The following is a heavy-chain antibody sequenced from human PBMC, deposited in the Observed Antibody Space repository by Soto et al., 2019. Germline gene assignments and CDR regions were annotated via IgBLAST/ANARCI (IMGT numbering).Heavy chain of an antibody. CDR3: ASSRRVIAVAGLDAFDI. J-gene: IGHJ3*02. D-gene: IGHD6-19*01. CDR1: GGSISSGGYY. V-gene: IGHV4-31*03. Sequence: QVQLQESGPGLVKPSQTLSLTCTVSGGSISSGGYYWSWIRQHPGKGLEWIGYIYYSGSTYYNPYLKSRVTISVDTSKNQFSLKLSSVTAADTAVYYCASSRRVIAVAGLDAFDIWGQGTMVTVSS. CDR2: IYYSGST.